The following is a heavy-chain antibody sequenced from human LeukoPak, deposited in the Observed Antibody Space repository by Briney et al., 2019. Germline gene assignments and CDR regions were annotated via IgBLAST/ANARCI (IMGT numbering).Heavy chain of an antibody. CDR2: IRYDGSNK. CDR1: GFTFSSYG. V-gene: IGHV3-30*02. CDR3: AKVEDIVVVVAATNWTYY. Sequence: GGSLGLFCAASGFTFSSYGMHWVRQAPGKGLEWVAFIRYDGSNKYYADSVKGRFTISRDNSKNTLYLQMNSLRAEDTAVYYCAKVEDIVVVVAATNWTYYGGEGTLVTVSS. J-gene: IGHJ4*02. D-gene: IGHD2-15*01.